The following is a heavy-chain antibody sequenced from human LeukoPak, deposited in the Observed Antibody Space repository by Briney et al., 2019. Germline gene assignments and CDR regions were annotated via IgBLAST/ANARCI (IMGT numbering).Heavy chain of an antibody. V-gene: IGHV3-11*01. J-gene: IGHJ4*02. CDR3: ARLRAHYDSSGYYPDY. CDR1: GFTFSDYY. Sequence: GGSLRLSCAASGFTFSDYYMSWIRQAPGKGLEWVSYISSRGSTIYYSDSVKGRLPISRDNTKNSLYLQVNSLRAEETAVYYCARLRAHYDSSGYYPDYWGQGTLVTVSS. CDR2: ISSRGSTI. D-gene: IGHD3-22*01.